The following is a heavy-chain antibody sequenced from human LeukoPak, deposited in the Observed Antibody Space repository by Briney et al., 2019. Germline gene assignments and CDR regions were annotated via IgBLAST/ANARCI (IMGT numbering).Heavy chain of an antibody. CDR2: IIPIFGTA. J-gene: IGHJ4*02. D-gene: IGHD3-22*01. CDR3: GRAPYYYDSSGYDDY. CDR1: GGTFSSYA. Sequence: GASVKVSCKASGGTFSSYAISWVRQAPGQGLEWMGRIIPIFGTANYAQKFQGRVTITTDESTSTAYMELSSLRSEDTAVYYCGRAPYYYDSSGYDDYWGQGTLVTVSS. V-gene: IGHV1-69*05.